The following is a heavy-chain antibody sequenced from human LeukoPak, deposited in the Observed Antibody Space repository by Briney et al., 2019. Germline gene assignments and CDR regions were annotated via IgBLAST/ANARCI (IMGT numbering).Heavy chain of an antibody. J-gene: IGHJ4*02. V-gene: IGHV1-69*13. CDR1: GGTFSSYA. Sequence: SVQVSCKASGGTFSSYAISWVRQAPGQGLEWMGGIIPIFGTANYAQKFQGRVTITADESTSTAYMELSSLRSEDTAVYYCARQTGTTSPARYWGQGTLVTVSS. D-gene: IGHD1-7*01. CDR3: ARQTGTTSPARY. CDR2: IIPIFGTA.